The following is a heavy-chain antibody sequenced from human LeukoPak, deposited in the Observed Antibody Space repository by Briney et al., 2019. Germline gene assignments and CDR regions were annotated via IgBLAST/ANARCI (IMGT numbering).Heavy chain of an antibody. CDR3: ARDLKVGATTGDY. V-gene: IGHV3-21*01. Sequence: PGGSLRLSCAASGFTFSSYSMNWVRQAPGKGLEWVSSISSSSSYIYYADSVKGRFTISRDNAKNSLYLQMNSLRGEDTAVYYCARDLKVGATTGDYWGQGTLVTVSS. CDR1: GFTFSSYS. CDR2: ISSSSSYI. D-gene: IGHD1-26*01. J-gene: IGHJ4*02.